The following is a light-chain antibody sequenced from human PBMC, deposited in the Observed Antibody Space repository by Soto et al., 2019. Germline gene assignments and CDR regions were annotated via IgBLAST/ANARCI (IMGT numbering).Light chain of an antibody. CDR3: QQYGSSVRYT. Sequence: EIVLTQSPGTLSLSPGERATLSCRASQSVSSSYLAWYQQKPGQSPRLLIYGASSRATGIPDRFSGSGSGTDFILTISRLEPEDFAVYYCQQYGSSVRYTFGQGTKLEIK. CDR2: GAS. J-gene: IGKJ2*01. V-gene: IGKV3-20*01. CDR1: QSVSSSY.